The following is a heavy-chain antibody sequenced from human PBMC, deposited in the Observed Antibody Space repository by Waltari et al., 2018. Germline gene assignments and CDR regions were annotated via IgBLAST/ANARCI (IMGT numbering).Heavy chain of an antibody. D-gene: IGHD4-17*01. CDR2: INTNTGNP. CDR1: GYTFTSYA. J-gene: IGHJ4*02. Sequence: QVQLVQSGPELKKPGASVKVSCTASGYTFTSYAMNWVRQAPGHGLEWMGWINTNTGNPTYAQGLTVRFVFSLDTSVSTAYLQISSRKAEDTAGYYCARDRDYGDYQTPLFDYWGQGTLVTVSS. V-gene: IGHV7-4-1*02. CDR3: ARDRDYGDYQTPLFDY.